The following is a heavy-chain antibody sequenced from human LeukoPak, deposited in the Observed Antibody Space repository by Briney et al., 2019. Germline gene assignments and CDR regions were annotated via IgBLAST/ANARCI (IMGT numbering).Heavy chain of an antibody. CDR1: GGTFSSYD. Sequence: GASVKVSCKASGGTFSSYDISWVRQAPGQGLEWMGGIIPIFDTANYAQKFQGRVTITADESTNTAYMELSSLRSEDTAVYYCARMRSYGDYDWYFDLWGRGTLVTVSS. CDR2: IIPIFDTA. CDR3: ARMRSYGDYDWYFDL. V-gene: IGHV1-69*13. D-gene: IGHD4-17*01. J-gene: IGHJ2*01.